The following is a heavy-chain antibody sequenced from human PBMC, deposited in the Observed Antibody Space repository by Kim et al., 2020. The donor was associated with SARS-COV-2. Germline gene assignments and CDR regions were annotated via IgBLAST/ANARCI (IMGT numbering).Heavy chain of an antibody. CDR2: ISSSSSYI. D-gene: IGHD3-10*01. CDR3: ARGGGYGSGSYYEYYFDY. CDR1: GFTFSSYS. Sequence: GGSLRLSCAASGFTFSSYSMNWVRQAPGKGLEWVSSISSSSSYIYYADSVKGRFTISRDNAKNSLYLQMNSLRAEDTAVYYCARGGGYGSGSYYEYYFDYWGQGTLVTVSS. V-gene: IGHV3-21*01. J-gene: IGHJ4*02.